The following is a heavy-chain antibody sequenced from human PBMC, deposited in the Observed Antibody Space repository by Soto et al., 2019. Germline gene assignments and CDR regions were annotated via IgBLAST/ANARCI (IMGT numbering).Heavy chain of an antibody. CDR1: GFDFRSYY. CDR3: ARFSDWLISYSFDY. CDR2: IGDSGSPI. J-gene: IGHJ4*02. D-gene: IGHD3-9*01. Sequence: PGGSLRLSCTVFGFDFRSYYMSWIRQAPGKGLEWISYIGDSGSPIYYADSVRGRFITSRDNAKNSLFLEMNRLRAEDTAVYYCARFSDWLISYSFDYWGQGALVTVSS. V-gene: IGHV3-11*01.